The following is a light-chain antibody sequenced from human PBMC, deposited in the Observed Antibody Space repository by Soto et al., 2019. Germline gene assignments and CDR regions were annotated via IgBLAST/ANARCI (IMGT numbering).Light chain of an antibody. Sequence: DIQMTQSPSSLSASVGDRVTITCQASQDISNYLNWYQQKPGKAPKLLIYDASKLETGVPSMFSGSGSGTDFTFTISSLQTEDIATYYCRQYDNPMYTFGQGTKLEIK. CDR1: QDISNY. CDR2: DAS. CDR3: RQYDNPMYT. V-gene: IGKV1-33*01. J-gene: IGKJ2*01.